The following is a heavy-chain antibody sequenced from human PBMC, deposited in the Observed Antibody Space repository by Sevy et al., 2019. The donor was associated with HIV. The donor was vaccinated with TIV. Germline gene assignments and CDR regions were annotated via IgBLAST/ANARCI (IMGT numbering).Heavy chain of an antibody. CDR1: GFDVSNNY. V-gene: IGHV3-53*01. CDR3: ARGDSRMPGWFDP. J-gene: IGHJ5*02. D-gene: IGHD6-13*01. CDR2: IYSSGTT. Sequence: GGSLRLSCAGSGFDVSNNYMSWVRQAPGKGLEWVSIIYSSGTTYYADSVKGRFTISRDKSKNTVYLQMSSLRADDTAFYHCARGDSRMPGWFDPWGQGTLVTVSS.